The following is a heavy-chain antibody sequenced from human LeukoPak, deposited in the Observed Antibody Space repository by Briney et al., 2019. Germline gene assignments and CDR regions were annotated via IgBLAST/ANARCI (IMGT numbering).Heavy chain of an antibody. CDR1: GFTFSSDW. CDR3: ARGYNAYFDY. V-gene: IGHV3-7*04. CDR2: IKQDGSEK. Sequence: GGSLRLSCAASGFTFSSDWMSWVRQAPGKGLEWVANIKQDGSEKYYVDSVKGRFTISRDNAKNSLYLQMNSLRAEDTAVYYCARGYNAYFDYWGQGTLVTVSS. D-gene: IGHD5-24*01. J-gene: IGHJ4*02.